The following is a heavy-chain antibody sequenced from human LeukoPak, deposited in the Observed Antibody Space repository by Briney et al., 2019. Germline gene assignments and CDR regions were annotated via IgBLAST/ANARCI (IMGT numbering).Heavy chain of an antibody. V-gene: IGHV1-18*01. J-gene: IGHJ4*02. CDR2: ISAYNGNT. CDR1: GYTFTSYG. Sequence: GASVKVSCKASGYTFTSYGISWVRQAPGQGLEWMGWISAYNGNTNYAQKLQGRVTMTTDTSTSTAYMELRSLRSDDTAVYYCAREAPSRAVVWGSYRWTAYYFDYWGQGTLVTVSS. D-gene: IGHD3-16*02. CDR3: AREAPSRAVVWGSYRWTAYYFDY.